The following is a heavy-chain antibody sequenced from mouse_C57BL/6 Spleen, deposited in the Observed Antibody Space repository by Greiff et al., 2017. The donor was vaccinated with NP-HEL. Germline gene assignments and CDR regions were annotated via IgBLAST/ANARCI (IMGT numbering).Heavy chain of an antibody. Sequence: VQLQQSGAELVMPGASVKLSCKASGYTFTSYWMHWVKQRPGQGLEWIGEIDPSDSYTNYNQKFKGKSTLTVDKSSSTADLQLSSLTSEDSAVYYCARSPVFAYWGQGTLVTVSA. CDR3: ARSPVFAY. CDR2: IDPSDSYT. V-gene: IGHV1-69*01. J-gene: IGHJ3*01. CDR1: GYTFTSYW.